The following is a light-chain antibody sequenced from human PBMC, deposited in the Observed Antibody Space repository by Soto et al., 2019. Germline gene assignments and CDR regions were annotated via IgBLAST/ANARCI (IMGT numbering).Light chain of an antibody. Sequence: EIVLTQSPGTLSLSPGERATLSCRASQSVSSNLAWYQHKPGQTPRLLIYDTSTRATGVPTRFSGSRSGAEFTLTINSLQSEDFAVYYCQTYNNWPLTLGGGTKV. J-gene: IGKJ4*01. V-gene: IGKV3-15*01. CDR1: QSVSSN. CDR3: QTYNNWPLT. CDR2: DTS.